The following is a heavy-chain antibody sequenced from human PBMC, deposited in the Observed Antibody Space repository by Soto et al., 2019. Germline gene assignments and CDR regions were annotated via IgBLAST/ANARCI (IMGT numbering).Heavy chain of an antibody. V-gene: IGHV1-69*01. CDR1: GGTFSSYA. J-gene: IGHJ5*02. CDR3: ARDIVVVPAASRGLRVTTWGWFDP. Sequence: QVQLVQSGAEVKKPGSSVKVSCKASGGTFSSYAISWVRQAPGQGLEWMGGIIPIFGTANYAQKFQGRVTITADESTSTAYMELSSLRSEDTAVYYCARDIVVVPAASRGLRVTTWGWFDPWGQGTLVTVSS. CDR2: IIPIFGTA. D-gene: IGHD2-2*01.